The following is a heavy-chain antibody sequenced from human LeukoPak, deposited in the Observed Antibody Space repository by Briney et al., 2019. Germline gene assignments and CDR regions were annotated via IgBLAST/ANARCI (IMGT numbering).Heavy chain of an antibody. J-gene: IGHJ4*02. CDR2: IYPGDSDS. CDR1: GYSFSSYW. CDR3: ARQPLLGWPYYFDY. V-gene: IGHV5-51*01. D-gene: IGHD2-15*01. Sequence: GESLKISCKGSGYSFSSYWIGWERQMPGKGLEWMGIIYPGDSDSTYSPSFQGQVTISVDKSIGTVYLQWNSLKASDTAMYYCARQPLLGWPYYFDYWGQGTLVIVSS.